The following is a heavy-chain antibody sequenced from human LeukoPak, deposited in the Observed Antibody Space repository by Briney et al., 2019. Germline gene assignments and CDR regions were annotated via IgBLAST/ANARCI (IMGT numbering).Heavy chain of an antibody. CDR3: TTRRQDGW. D-gene: IGHD2-15*01. J-gene: IGHJ4*02. CDR1: GFTFSDAW. Sequence: GGSLRLSCVGSGFTFSDAWMSWARQAPGKGLEWVGRIKSKSDGGTIDYAAPVKGRVTISRDDSRNTLYLQMNSLKTEDTAVYYCTTRRQDGWWGQGTLVTVS. CDR2: IKSKSDGGTI. V-gene: IGHV3-15*01.